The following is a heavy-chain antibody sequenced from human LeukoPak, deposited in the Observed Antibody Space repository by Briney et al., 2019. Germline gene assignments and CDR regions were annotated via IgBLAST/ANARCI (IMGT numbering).Heavy chain of an antibody. D-gene: IGHD5-24*01. CDR1: GGSINNGGYY. J-gene: IGHJ4*02. V-gene: IGHV4-31*03. CDR2: IYYSGSS. CDR3: ARNRDGYNSFDY. Sequence: PSETLSLTCTVSGGSINNGGYYWSWIRQHPGKGLEWIGYIYYSGSSYYNPSLRSRVTISVDTSKNHFSLKLSSVTTADTAVYYCARNRDGYNSFDYWGQGTLVTVSS.